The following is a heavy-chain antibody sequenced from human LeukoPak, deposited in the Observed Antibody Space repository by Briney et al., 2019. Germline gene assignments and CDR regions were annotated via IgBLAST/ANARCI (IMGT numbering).Heavy chain of an antibody. D-gene: IGHD3-9*01. J-gene: IGHJ4*02. V-gene: IGHV3-23*01. CDR3: AKWGDYDVLTGYYVSDY. CDR1: GFTFSNYA. CDR2: ITGGGSGI. Sequence: GASLRLSCAASGFTFSNYAMSWVRRAPGKGLEWVSAITGGGSGIYYADSMKSRFTISRDNSKNTLYLQINSLRAEDTAVYYCAKWGDYDVLTGYYVSDYWGQGTLVTVSS.